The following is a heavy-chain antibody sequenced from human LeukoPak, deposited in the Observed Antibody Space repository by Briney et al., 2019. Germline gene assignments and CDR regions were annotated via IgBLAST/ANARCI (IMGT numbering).Heavy chain of an antibody. V-gene: IGHV3-9*03. Sequence: GRSLRLSCAASGFLFDDYAMQWVREAPGKGLEWVSGISWNSGSIVYADTVKGRFTISRDSAKNSLYLQMNSLRAEDMALYYCAKGYSYGITYYFDYWGQGTLVTVSS. CDR2: ISWNSGSI. J-gene: IGHJ4*02. CDR1: GFLFDDYA. D-gene: IGHD5-18*01. CDR3: AKGYSYGITYYFDY.